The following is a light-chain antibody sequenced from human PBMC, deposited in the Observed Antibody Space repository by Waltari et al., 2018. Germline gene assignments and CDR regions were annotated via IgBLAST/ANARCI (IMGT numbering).Light chain of an antibody. CDR3: QQAYSFPLT. Sequence: DIQMTQSPSSVSASVGDRVTITCRASQAISTWLAWYQQKPGKAPKLLIYSASSLQSAVPSRFSGSGSGTDFTLTISSLQPEDFATYYCQQAYSFPLTVGQWTKLEIK. J-gene: IGKJ2*01. CDR2: SAS. V-gene: IGKV1-12*01. CDR1: QAISTW.